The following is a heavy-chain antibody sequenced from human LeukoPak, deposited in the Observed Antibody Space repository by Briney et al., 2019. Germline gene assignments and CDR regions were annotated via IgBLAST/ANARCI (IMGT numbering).Heavy chain of an antibody. D-gene: IGHD6-13*01. CDR2: ISGSGGST. J-gene: IGHJ2*01. V-gene: IGHV3-23*01. CDR3: AKDMVIQQLPNWYFDL. CDR1: GFTFSSYG. Sequence: GGSLRLSCAASGFTFSSYGMSWVRQAPGKGLEWVSAISGSGGSTYYADSVKGRFTISRDNSKNTLYLQMNSLRAEDTAVYHCAKDMVIQQLPNWYFDLWGRGTLVTVSS.